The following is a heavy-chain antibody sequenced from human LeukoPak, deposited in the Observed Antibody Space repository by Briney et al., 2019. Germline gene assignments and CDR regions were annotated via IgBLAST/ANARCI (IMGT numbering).Heavy chain of an antibody. D-gene: IGHD2-8*01. Sequence: SETLSLTCTVSGGSISGYYWSWIRQPPGKGLEWIGEINHSESTNYNPSLKSRVTISVDTSKNQFSLKLSSVTAADTAVYYCARSSPVYDYWGQGTLVTVSS. CDR2: INHSEST. J-gene: IGHJ4*02. CDR3: ARSSPVYDY. CDR1: GGSISGYY. V-gene: IGHV4-34*01.